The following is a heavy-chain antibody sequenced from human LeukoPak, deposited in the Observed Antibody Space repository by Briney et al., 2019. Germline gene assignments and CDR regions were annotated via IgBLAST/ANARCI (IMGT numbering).Heavy chain of an antibody. CDR1: GFTFSDYY. CDR3: ARAMSPVYGDYPMSN. V-gene: IGHV3-11*01. D-gene: IGHD4-17*01. Sequence: GGSLRLSCAASGFTFSDYYMSWIRQAPGKGLEWVSYISSSGSTIYYADSVKGRFTISRDNAKNSLYLQMNSLRAEDTAVYYCARAMSPVYGDYPMSNWGQGTLVTVSS. CDR2: ISSSGSTI. J-gene: IGHJ4*02.